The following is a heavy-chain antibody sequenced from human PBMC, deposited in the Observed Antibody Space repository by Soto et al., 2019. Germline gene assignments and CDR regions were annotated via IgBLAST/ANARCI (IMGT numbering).Heavy chain of an antibody. CDR1: GGTFSSYT. CDR3: ARDRIAAAGGDYYYGMDV. Sequence: ASVKVSCKASGGTFSSYTISWVRQSPGQGLEWMGRIIPILGIANYAQKFQGRVTITADKSTSTAYMELSSLRSEDTAVYYCARDRIAAAGGDYYYGMDVWGQGTTVTVSS. J-gene: IGHJ6*02. V-gene: IGHV1-69*04. CDR2: IIPILGIA. D-gene: IGHD6-13*01.